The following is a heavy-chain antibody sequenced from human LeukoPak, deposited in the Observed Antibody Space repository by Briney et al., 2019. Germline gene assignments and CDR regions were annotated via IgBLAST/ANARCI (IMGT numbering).Heavy chain of an antibody. CDR1: GSTFSSYG. D-gene: IGHD3-22*01. CDR2: IGVGGTT. J-gene: IGHJ4*02. CDR3: AKTQGYYDC. V-gene: IGHV3-23*01. Sequence: PGGSLRLSCAASGSTFSSYGMNWVRQAPGKGLEWVSGIGVGGTTYYADSVKGRFTISRDTSKNTLYLQMNSLRAEDTAVYYCAKTQGYYDCWGQGTLVTVSS.